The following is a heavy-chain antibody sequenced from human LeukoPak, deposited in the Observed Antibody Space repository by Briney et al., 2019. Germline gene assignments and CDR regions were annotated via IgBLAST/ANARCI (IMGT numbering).Heavy chain of an antibody. Sequence: GGSLRLSCAASGFTFSSFAMSWVRQVPGRGLAWVSTISGSSGATYYADSVKGRFTISRDNSKNTLYLQMNSLRAEDTAVYYCARAPTVTTAPGFDYWGQGTLVTVSS. CDR2: ISGSSGAT. V-gene: IGHV3-23*01. D-gene: IGHD4-17*01. CDR1: GFTFSSFA. CDR3: ARAPTVTTAPGFDY. J-gene: IGHJ4*02.